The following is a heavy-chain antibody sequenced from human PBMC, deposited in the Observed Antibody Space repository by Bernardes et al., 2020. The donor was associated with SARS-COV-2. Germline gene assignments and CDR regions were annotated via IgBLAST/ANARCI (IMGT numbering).Heavy chain of an antibody. CDR1: GFTFSSYA. D-gene: IGHD3-16*01. Sequence: GGSLRLSCAASGFTFSSYALSWVRQAPGKGLEWVSTISGSGDSTHYADFVKGRFTISRDNSRNTLFLQMNSLRAEDTATYYCANSLAIMQPYYYYGRDVWGQGTTVTVSS. CDR2: ISGSGDST. V-gene: IGHV3-23*01. CDR3: ANSLAIMQPYYYYGRDV. J-gene: IGHJ6*02.